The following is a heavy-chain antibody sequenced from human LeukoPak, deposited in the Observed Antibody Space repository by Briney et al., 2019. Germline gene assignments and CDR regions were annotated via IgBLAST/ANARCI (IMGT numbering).Heavy chain of an antibody. CDR1: KFTFSSYV. V-gene: IGHV3-21*01. Sequence: GGSLRLSCGASKFTFSSYVMNWVRQAPGKGLEWVSSISSSSSSYIYYADSVKGRFTISRDNAKNSLYLQMNGLRAEDTAVYYCARDGYSSGLFDIWGQGTMVTVSS. J-gene: IGHJ3*02. CDR3: ARDGYSSGLFDI. D-gene: IGHD6-19*01. CDR2: ISSSSSSYI.